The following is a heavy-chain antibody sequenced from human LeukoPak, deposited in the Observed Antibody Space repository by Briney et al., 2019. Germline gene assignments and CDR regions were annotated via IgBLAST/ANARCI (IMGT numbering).Heavy chain of an antibody. CDR1: EFTFSSYE. V-gene: IGHV3-48*03. CDR3: ARGPHPYTSGWYHFDY. J-gene: IGHJ4*02. D-gene: IGHD6-19*01. CDR2: ISSSGSTI. Sequence: GGSLRLSCAASEFTFSSYEMNWVRQAPGKGLEWVSYISSSGSTIYHADSVKGRFTISRDNAKNSLYLQMNSLRVEDTAVYYCARGPHPYTSGWYHFDYWGQGTLVTVSS.